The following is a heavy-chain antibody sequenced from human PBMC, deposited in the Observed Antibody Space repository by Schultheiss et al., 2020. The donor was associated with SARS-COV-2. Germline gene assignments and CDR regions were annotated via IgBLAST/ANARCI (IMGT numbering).Heavy chain of an antibody. CDR1: GGSISSGGYY. V-gene: IGHV4-31*03. CDR2: IYYSGST. J-gene: IGHJ3*02. CDR3: ARDSAVAGTHDAFDI. Sequence: SQTLSLTCTVSGGSISSGGYYWSWIRQHPGKGLEWIGYIYYSGSTYYNPSLKSRVTISVDTSKNKFGLKLSSVTAADTAVYYCARDSAVAGTHDAFDIWGLGGMVTV. D-gene: IGHD6-19*01.